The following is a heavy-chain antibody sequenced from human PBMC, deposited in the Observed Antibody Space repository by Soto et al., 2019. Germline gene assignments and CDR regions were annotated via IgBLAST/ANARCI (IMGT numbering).Heavy chain of an antibody. D-gene: IGHD5-12*01. Sequence: QVQLVQSGPEVKRPGSSVKVSCKASGGTFNSYSFSWVRQALGQGLEWMGGIIPIYGSAHYAQNFQGRFTITADESTSTVAMDLSSLRSDDTAIYYCATIRDGYNVHFFYGMDVWGQGTTVTVSS. J-gene: IGHJ6*02. CDR1: GGTFNSYS. CDR3: ATIRDGYNVHFFYGMDV. V-gene: IGHV1-69*12. CDR2: IIPIYGSA.